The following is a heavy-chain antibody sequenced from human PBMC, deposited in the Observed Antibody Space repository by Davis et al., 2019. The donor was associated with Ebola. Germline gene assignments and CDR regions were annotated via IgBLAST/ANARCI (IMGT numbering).Heavy chain of an antibody. Sequence: GGSLRLSCAASGFTFSSFAMSWVRQAPGKGLEWVSTISGTSIYTYYADSVKGRFTISRDNSKNTLYLQVNSLRAEDTALYYCARLACTSSSCYTGNYYYYYGVDVWGQGTTVTVSS. CDR3: ARLACTSSSCYTGNYYYYYGVDV. V-gene: IGHV3-23*01. CDR1: GFTFSSFA. D-gene: IGHD2-2*02. J-gene: IGHJ6*02. CDR2: ISGTSIYT.